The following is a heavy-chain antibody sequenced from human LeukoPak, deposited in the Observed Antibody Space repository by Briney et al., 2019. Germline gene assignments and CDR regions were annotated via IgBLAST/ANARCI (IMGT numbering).Heavy chain of an antibody. Sequence: GASVKVSCKASGYTFTGYYMHWVRQAPGQGLQWMGWISPNSGGTNYAQKFQGRVTITADKSTSTAYMELSSLRSEDTAVYYCARASGYYTGFDYWGQGTLVTVSS. CDR1: GYTFTGYY. D-gene: IGHD3-3*01. CDR3: ARASGYYTGFDY. V-gene: IGHV1-2*02. CDR2: ISPNSGGT. J-gene: IGHJ4*02.